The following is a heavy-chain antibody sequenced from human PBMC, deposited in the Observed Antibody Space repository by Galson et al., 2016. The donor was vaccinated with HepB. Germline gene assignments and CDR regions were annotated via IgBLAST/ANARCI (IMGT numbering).Heavy chain of an antibody. Sequence: SLRLSCAASGFPFNFYALTWVRQAPGKGLEWVSSATGSGLTTYYADSVKGRFTIPRDNSKNTLYLQMNSLRVEDTAVYYCAKEKEDSAMATYSFASWGQGTLVAVSS. D-gene: IGHD5-18*01. CDR3: AKEKEDSAMATYSFAS. CDR2: ATGSGLTT. J-gene: IGHJ4*02. CDR1: GFPFNFYA. V-gene: IGHV3-23*01.